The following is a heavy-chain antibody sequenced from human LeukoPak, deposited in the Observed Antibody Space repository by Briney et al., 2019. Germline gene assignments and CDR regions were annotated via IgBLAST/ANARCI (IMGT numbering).Heavy chain of an antibody. J-gene: IGHJ5*02. CDR3: ARHGRYSGYEEKGWFDP. CDR1: GYSFTSYW. Sequence: GESLKISCKGSGYSFTSYWIGWVRQMPGKGLEWMGIIYPGDSDTRYSPSFQGQVTISADKSISTAYLQWSSLKASDTAMYYCARHGRYSGYEEKGWFDPWGQGTLVTVSS. D-gene: IGHD5-12*01. CDR2: IYPGDSDT. V-gene: IGHV5-51*01.